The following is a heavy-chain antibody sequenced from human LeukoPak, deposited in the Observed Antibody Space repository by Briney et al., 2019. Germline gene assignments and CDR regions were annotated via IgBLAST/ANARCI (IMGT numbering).Heavy chain of an antibody. CDR1: GFTFSSYS. CDR2: ISSSSSTI. D-gene: IGHD3-22*01. CDR3: ARETSMPYYYDSSGYSELLDY. Sequence: GGSLRLSCAASGFTFSSYSMNWVRQAPGKGLEWVSYISSSSSTIYYADSVKGRFTISRDNAKNSLYLQMNSLRAEDTAVYYCARETSMPYYYDSSGYSELLDYWGQGTLVTVSS. J-gene: IGHJ4*02. V-gene: IGHV3-48*04.